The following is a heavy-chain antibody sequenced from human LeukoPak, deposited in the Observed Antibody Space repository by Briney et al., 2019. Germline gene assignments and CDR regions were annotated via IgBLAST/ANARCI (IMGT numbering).Heavy chain of an antibody. CDR2: ISAYNGNT. D-gene: IGHD3-10*01. Sequence: GASVKVSCKASGGTFSSYGISWVRQAPGQGLEWMGWISAYNGNTNYAQKLQGRVTMTTDTSTSTAYMELRSLRSDDTAVYYCARLSRRRFGGSYDFDYWGQGTLVTVSS. CDR3: ARLSRRRFGGSYDFDY. CDR1: GGTFSSYG. V-gene: IGHV1-18*01. J-gene: IGHJ4*02.